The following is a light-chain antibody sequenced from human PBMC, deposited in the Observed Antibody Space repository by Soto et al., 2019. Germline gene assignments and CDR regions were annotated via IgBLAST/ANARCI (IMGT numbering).Light chain of an antibody. J-gene: IGLJ1*01. Sequence: QSVLTQPPSASGSPGQSVTISCTGTSIDVGGYNYVSWYQQHPGKAPKLMIYEVSKRPSGVPDRFSGSKSGNTASLTVSGLQAEDEADYYCSSYAGSNREVFGTGTKVTVL. CDR3: SSYAGSNREV. CDR1: SIDVGGYNY. CDR2: EVS. V-gene: IGLV2-8*01.